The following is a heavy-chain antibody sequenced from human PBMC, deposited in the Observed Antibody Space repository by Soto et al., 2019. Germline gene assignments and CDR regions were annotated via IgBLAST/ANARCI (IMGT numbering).Heavy chain of an antibody. D-gene: IGHD5-18*01. CDR3: ARDELPYSYESLPFF. CDR1: GCDLSNYG. V-gene: IGHV3-48*01. Sequence: PGGSLRLSCGASGCDLSNYGMNWVRQAPGKGLQWVSYISSAGDKIYYADSVKGRFTISRDNAKNSLYLQMNSLSAEDTAVYYCARDELPYSYESLPFFWGQGTQVTVSS. CDR2: ISSAGDKI. J-gene: IGHJ4*02.